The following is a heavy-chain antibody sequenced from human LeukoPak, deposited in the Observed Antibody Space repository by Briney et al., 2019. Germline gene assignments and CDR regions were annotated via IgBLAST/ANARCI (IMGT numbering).Heavy chain of an antibody. V-gene: IGHV4-59*01. J-gene: IGHJ4*02. Sequence: SETLSLTCTVSGGSISSYYWSWIRQPPGKGLEWIGYIYYSGSTNYNPSLKSRVTISVDTSKNQFSLKLGSVTAADTAVYYCARSYFGSGTFNGFDYWGQGTLVTVSS. CDR2: IYYSGST. CDR3: ARSYFGSGTFNGFDY. CDR1: GGSISSYY. D-gene: IGHD3-10*01.